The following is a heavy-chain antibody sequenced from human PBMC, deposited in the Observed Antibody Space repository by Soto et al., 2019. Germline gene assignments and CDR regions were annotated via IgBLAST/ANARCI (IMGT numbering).Heavy chain of an antibody. J-gene: IGHJ4*02. D-gene: IGHD3-10*01. V-gene: IGHV3-23*01. CDR1: GFTFRSYA. Sequence: EVQLLESGGGLVQTGGSLRLSCAASGFTFRSYAMSWVRQAPGKGPEWVSGISGSGGSTYYADSVKGRFTSSRDNSKNTLYLQMNSLRAEDTAVYYCAKDRELGFGEYSFDYWGQGTLVTVSS. CDR3: AKDRELGFGEYSFDY. CDR2: ISGSGGST.